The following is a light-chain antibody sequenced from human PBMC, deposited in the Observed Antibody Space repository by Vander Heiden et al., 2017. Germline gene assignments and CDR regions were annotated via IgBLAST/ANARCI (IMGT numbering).Light chain of an antibody. J-gene: IGKJ1*01. CDR1: QSVRNN. CDR2: GAS. V-gene: IGKV3D-15*01. Sequence: IVMTQSPATLSVSPGERATLSCRASQSVRNNLAWYQQNPGQAPRLLIYGASTRATGIPARFGGSGSGTEFTLTITSLQSEDFAVYYCQHYNNWPPWTFGQGTKVEIK. CDR3: QHYNNWPPWT.